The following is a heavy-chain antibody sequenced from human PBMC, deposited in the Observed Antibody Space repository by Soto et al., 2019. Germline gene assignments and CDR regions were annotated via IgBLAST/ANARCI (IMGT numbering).Heavy chain of an antibody. Sequence: GASVKVSCKASGYTFTSYGIIWVRQAPGQGLEWMGWISADNGNTNYAQKLQGRVTMTTDTSTSTAYMELRSLRSDDTAVYYCARVPTQLWLPSYFDYWGQGTLVTVSS. V-gene: IGHV1-18*04. CDR1: GYTFTSYG. CDR2: ISADNGNT. CDR3: ARVPTQLWLPSYFDY. J-gene: IGHJ4*02. D-gene: IGHD5-18*01.